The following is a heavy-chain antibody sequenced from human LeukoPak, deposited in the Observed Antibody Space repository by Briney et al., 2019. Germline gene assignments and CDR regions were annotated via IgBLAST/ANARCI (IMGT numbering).Heavy chain of an antibody. CDR1: GFTFSSYW. CDR3: ARGAAPQRSYYYYYYMDV. J-gene: IGHJ6*03. Sequence: GGSLRLSCAASGFTFSSYWMSWVRQAPGKGLEWVANIKQDGSEKYYVDSVKGRFTISRDNVKNSLYLQMNSLRAEDTAVYYCARGAAPQRSYYYYYYMDVWGKGTTVTVSS. D-gene: IGHD5-24*01. CDR2: IKQDGSEK. V-gene: IGHV3-7*01.